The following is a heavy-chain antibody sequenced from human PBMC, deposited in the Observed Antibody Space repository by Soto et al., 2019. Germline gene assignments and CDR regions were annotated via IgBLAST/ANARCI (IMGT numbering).Heavy chain of an antibody. V-gene: IGHV3-30-3*01. Sequence: QVQLVESGGGVVQPGRSLRLSCAASGFTFSSYAMHWVRQAPGKGLEWVAVISYDGSNKYYADSVKGRFTISRDNSKNTLYLQMNSLGAEDTAVYYCARDRLRYTWNDFPYYYYGMDVWGQGTTVTVSS. CDR1: GFTFSSYA. D-gene: IGHD1-1*01. CDR3: ARDRLRYTWNDFPYYYYGMDV. CDR2: ISYDGSNK. J-gene: IGHJ6*02.